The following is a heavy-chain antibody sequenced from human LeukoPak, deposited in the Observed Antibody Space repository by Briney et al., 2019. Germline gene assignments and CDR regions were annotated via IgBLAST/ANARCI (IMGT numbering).Heavy chain of an antibody. V-gene: IGHV4-59*01. CDR1: GDSMSPYY. D-gene: IGHD1-26*01. Sequence: KPSETLSLTCSVSGDSMSPYYWSWLRQSPGKGLEWIGRIYYTGSTDYEPSLKSRVTISLDASKTEFSLRLRSVSAADTAVYYCARGPPHGTEFFDLWGQGTLVTVSS. CDR2: IYYTGST. J-gene: IGHJ4*02. CDR3: ARGPPHGTEFFDL.